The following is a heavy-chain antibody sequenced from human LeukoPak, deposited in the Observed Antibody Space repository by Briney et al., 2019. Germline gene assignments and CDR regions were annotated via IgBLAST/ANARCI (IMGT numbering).Heavy chain of an antibody. D-gene: IGHD2-2*01. V-gene: IGHV7-4-1*02. Sequence: ASVKVSCKASGYTFTSYYIHWVRQAPGQGLEWMGWINTNTGNPTYAQGFTGRFVFSLDTSVSTAYLQISSLKAEDTAVYYCARDRAAYCSSTSCYEYYYYYYMDVWGKGTTVTVSS. CDR2: INTNTGNP. CDR1: GYTFTSYY. CDR3: ARDRAAYCSSTSCYEYYYYYYMDV. J-gene: IGHJ6*03.